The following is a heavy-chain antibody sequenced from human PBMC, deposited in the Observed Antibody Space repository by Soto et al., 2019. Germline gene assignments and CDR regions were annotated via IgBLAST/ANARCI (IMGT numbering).Heavy chain of an antibody. D-gene: IGHD3-16*01. CDR3: ETTGVMDYYYYGMDV. V-gene: IGHV4-38-2*01. Sequence: SETLSLTCAVSGYSISSGYYWGWIRQPPGKGLEWIGSIYHSGSTYYNPSLKSRVTISVDTSKNQFSLKLSSVTAADTAVYYCETTGVMDYYYYGMDVWGQGTTVTVSS. J-gene: IGHJ6*02. CDR1: GYSISSGYY. CDR2: IYHSGST.